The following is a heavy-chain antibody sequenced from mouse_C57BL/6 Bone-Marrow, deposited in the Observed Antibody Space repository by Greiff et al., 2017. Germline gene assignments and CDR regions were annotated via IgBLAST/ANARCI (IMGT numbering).Heavy chain of an antibody. J-gene: IGHJ4*01. Sequence: VKLVESGPGLVAPSQSLSITCTVSGFSLTSYAISWVRQPPGKGLEWLGVIWTGGGTNYNSALKSRLSISKDNSKSQVFLKMNSLQTDDTARYYCASLYYSNYYAMDYWGQGTSVTVSS. CDR3: ASLYYSNYYAMDY. V-gene: IGHV2-9-1*01. CDR1: GFSLTSYA. D-gene: IGHD2-5*01. CDR2: IWTGGGT.